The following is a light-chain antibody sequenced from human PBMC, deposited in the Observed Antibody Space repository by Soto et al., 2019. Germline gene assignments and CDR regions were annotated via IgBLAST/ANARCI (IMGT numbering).Light chain of an antibody. V-gene: IGKV3-20*01. CDR3: HQYGYSPPWT. CDR1: QSITSRY. Sequence: EIVLTQSPGTLSLSSGERATLSCRASQSITSRYLAWYQQKPGQAPRLLIYGVSGRATGIPDRFSGSGSGTDFTLTISRLEPEDFAVYYCHQYGYSPPWTFGQGTKVEIK. J-gene: IGKJ1*01. CDR2: GVS.